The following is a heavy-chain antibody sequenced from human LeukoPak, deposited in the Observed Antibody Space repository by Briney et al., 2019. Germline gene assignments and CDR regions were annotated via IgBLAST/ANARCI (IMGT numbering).Heavy chain of an antibody. D-gene: IGHD2/OR15-2a*01. CDR2: ISGSGDST. CDR1: GFTFSSYA. CDR3: AETPHVLRGGHYYFDY. V-gene: IGHV3-23*01. Sequence: PGGSLRLSCAASGFTFSSYAMSWVRQAPGKGLKWVSAISGSGDSTYYADSVKGRFTISRDNSKNTLYLQMDSLRAEDTAIYYCAETPHVLRGGHYYFDYWGQGTLVTVSS. J-gene: IGHJ4*02.